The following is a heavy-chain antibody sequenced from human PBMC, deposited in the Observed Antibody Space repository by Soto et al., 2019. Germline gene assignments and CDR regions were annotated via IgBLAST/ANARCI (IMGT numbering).Heavy chain of an antibody. D-gene: IGHD3-22*01. Sequence: LSLTCTVSGGSISSDDYYWSWIRQAPGRGLEWIGYIHSGGSIYYNPSLKSRATMSIDTAGNQFSLKVSSVTVADTAVYYCARDLDGLHDDTSGPFPRPGWGQGTLVTAPQ. CDR1: GGSISSDDYY. J-gene: IGHJ1*01. V-gene: IGHV4-30-4*01. CDR2: IHSGGSI. CDR3: ARDLDGLHDDTSGPFPRPG.